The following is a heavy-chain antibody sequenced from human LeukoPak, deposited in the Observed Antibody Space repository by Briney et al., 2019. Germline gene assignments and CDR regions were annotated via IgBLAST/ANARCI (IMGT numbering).Heavy chain of an antibody. Sequence: GGSLRLSCAASGFTFSSYGMHWVRQAPGKGLEWVAVIRYDGSNKYYADSVKGRFTISRDNSKNTLYLQMNSLRAEDTAVYYCARVVSQWLVDAFDIWGQGTMVTVSS. CDR2: IRYDGSNK. CDR1: GFTFSSYG. V-gene: IGHV3-33*01. D-gene: IGHD6-19*01. J-gene: IGHJ3*02. CDR3: ARVVSQWLVDAFDI.